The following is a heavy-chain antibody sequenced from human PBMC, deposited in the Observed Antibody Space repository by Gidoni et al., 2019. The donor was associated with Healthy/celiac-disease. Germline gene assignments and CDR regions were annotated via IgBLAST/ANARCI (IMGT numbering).Heavy chain of an antibody. J-gene: IGHJ6*02. CDR3: ARDPYYDFWSGYYSYYYYGMDV. CDR1: GFTFSSYS. CDR2: ISSSSSTI. D-gene: IGHD3-3*01. V-gene: IGHV3-48*02. Sequence: EVQLVESGGGLVQPGGSLRLSCAASGFTFSSYSMNWVRQAPGQGLEWVSYISSSSSTIYYADSVKGRFTISRDNAKNSLYLQMNSLRDEDTAVYYCARDPYYDFWSGYYSYYYYGMDVWGQGTTVTVSS.